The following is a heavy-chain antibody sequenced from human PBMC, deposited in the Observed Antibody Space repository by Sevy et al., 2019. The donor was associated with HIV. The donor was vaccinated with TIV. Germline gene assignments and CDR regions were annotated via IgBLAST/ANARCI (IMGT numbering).Heavy chain of an antibody. Sequence: SETLSLTCSVSGVSISSGAYSWNWIRQPPGKGLEWIGYIYHTRNTYYYPSLKSRITISLDRSKNQFSLRLSSVTAADTAVYFCARDGSTMTTPGSFDIWGQGTMVTVSS. CDR1: GVSISSGAYS. J-gene: IGHJ3*02. CDR2: IYHTRNT. V-gene: IGHV4-30-2*01. CDR3: ARDGSTMTTPGSFDI. D-gene: IGHD4-17*01.